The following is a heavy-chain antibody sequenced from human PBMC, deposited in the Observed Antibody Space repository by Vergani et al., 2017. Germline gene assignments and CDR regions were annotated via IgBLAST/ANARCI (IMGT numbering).Heavy chain of an antibody. D-gene: IGHD1-26*01. V-gene: IGHV4-34*01. J-gene: IGHJ6*03. Sequence: QVQLQQWGAGLLKPSETLSLTCAVYGGSFSGYYWSWIRQPPGKGLEWIGEINHSGSTNYNPSLKSRVTISVDTSKNQFSLKLSSVTAADTAVYYCARAGGGNSESYYRGYYYYMDVWGKGTTVTVSS. CDR1: GGSFSGYY. CDR3: ARAGGGNSESYYRGYYYYMDV. CDR2: INHSGST.